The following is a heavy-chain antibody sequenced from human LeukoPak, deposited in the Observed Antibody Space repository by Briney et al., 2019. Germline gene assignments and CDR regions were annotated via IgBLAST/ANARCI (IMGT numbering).Heavy chain of an antibody. CDR1: GFTFSSYT. CDR2: ISPSGAST. V-gene: IGHV3-21*01. Sequence: GGSLRLSCTGTGFTFSSYTMNWVRQAPGKGLEWVSSISPSGASTFHAESVKGRFTISRDNAKRSLYFQMNALGGDDTAVYYCVRDYLGESGAGGPWGQGTLVTVSS. CDR3: VRDYLGESGAGGP. D-gene: IGHD3-10*01. J-gene: IGHJ5*02.